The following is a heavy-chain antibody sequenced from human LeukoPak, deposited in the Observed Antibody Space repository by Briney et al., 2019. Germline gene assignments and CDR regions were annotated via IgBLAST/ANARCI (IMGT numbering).Heavy chain of an antibody. CDR1: GFTFKRYH. CDR2: IDGGGTNT. Sequence: GGSLRLSCAASGFTFKRYHMSWVRQAPGKGLDWVSSIDGGGTNTYYADSVKGRFTISRDNSKNTLYLHMNSLRAEDTAVYYCARTQQLPDYWGQGTLVTVSS. CDR3: ARTQQLPDY. J-gene: IGHJ4*02. V-gene: IGHV3-23*01. D-gene: IGHD6-13*01.